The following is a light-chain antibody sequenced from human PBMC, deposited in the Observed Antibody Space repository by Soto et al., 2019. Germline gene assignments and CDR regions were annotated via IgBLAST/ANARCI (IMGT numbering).Light chain of an antibody. CDR1: QSLSSS. CDR2: GAS. V-gene: IGKV3-15*01. CDR3: QQYNNWPPT. Sequence: EIVLTQSPGTLSMSPGERATLSCRASQSLSSSSLAWYQQKPGQAPRLLISGASSRATGIPARFSGSGSGTEFTLTISSLQSEDFAVYYCQQYNNWPPTFGPGTKVDIK. J-gene: IGKJ3*01.